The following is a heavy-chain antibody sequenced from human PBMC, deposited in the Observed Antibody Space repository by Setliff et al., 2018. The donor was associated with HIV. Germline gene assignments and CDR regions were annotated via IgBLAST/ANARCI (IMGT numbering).Heavy chain of an antibody. CDR1: GGSIRGRY. D-gene: IGHD5-12*01. Sequence: SETLSLTCTVSGGSIRGRYWSWIRQPPGKGLEWIGTIYYSGSTYYKPSLKSRGTISVDTSKNQFYLKLNSVTAADSAVYYCTLTSRLDGYFDPWGQGTLVTVSS. CDR3: TLTSRLDGYFDP. CDR2: IYYSGST. J-gene: IGHJ5*02. V-gene: IGHV4-59*11.